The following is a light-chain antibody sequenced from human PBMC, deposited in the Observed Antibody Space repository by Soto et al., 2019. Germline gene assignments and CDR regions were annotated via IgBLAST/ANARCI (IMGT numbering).Light chain of an antibody. CDR2: KAS. CDR3: QQYTDYPWT. J-gene: IGKJ1*01. V-gene: IGKV1-5*03. CDR1: QSISSW. Sequence: DIQMTQSPSTLSASVGDRVIITCRASQSISSWLAWYEQKPGKAPKLLIYKASSLESGVPSRFRGSGSGTEFTLTIRSLQPDDFAPYYCQQYTDYPWTFGQGTKVEIK.